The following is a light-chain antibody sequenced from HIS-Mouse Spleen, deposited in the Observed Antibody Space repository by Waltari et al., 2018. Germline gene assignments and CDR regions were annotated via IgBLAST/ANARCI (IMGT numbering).Light chain of an antibody. V-gene: IGLV1-47*01. Sequence: QSVLTQPPSASGTPGQRVTISCSGRGSNIGSNYVYWYQQLPGTAPKLRIYRNNQRPSGVPDRFSGSKSGTSASLAISGLRSEDEADYYCAAWDDSLSGPVFGGGTKLTVL. CDR3: AAWDDSLSGPV. CDR2: RNN. J-gene: IGLJ3*02. CDR1: GSNIGSNY.